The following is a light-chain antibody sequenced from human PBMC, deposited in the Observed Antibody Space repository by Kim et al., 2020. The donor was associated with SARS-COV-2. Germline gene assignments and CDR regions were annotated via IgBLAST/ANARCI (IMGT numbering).Light chain of an antibody. CDR1: NIGSKN. J-gene: IGLJ1*01. V-gene: IGLV3-9*01. Sequence: SVALGQTASITCGGNNIGSKNVHWYQQKPGQAPVLVIYRDSNRPSGIPERFSGSNSGNTATLTISRAQAGDEADYYCQVWDSSTYVFGTGTKVTVL. CDR2: RDS. CDR3: QVWDSSTYV.